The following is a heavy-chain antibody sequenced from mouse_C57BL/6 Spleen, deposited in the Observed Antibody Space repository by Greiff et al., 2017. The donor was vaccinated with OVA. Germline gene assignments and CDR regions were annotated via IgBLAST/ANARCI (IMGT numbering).Heavy chain of an antibody. CDR3: ARKGIYSNDAMDY. Sequence: VHVKQSGPELVKPGASVKISCKASGYSFTDYNMNWVKQSNGKSLEWIGVINPNYGTTSYNQKFKGKATLTVDQSSSTAYMQLNSLTSEDSAVYYCARKGIYSNDAMDYWGQGTSVTVSS. CDR1: GYSFTDYN. V-gene: IGHV1-39*01. J-gene: IGHJ4*01. CDR2: INPNYGTT. D-gene: IGHD2-5*01.